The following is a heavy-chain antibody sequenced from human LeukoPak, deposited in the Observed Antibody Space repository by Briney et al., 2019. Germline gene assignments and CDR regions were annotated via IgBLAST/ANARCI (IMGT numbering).Heavy chain of an antibody. D-gene: IGHD3-9*01. V-gene: IGHV1-8*03. CDR2: MNPNSGNT. CDR3: ARGAGYYISFSTAWFDP. CDR1: GYTFTSYD. Sequence: ASVKVSCKASGYTFTSYDINWVRQATGQGLEWMGWMNPNSGNTGYAQKFQGRVTITRNTSISTAYMELSSLRSEDTAVYYCARGAGYYISFSTAWFDPWGQGTLVTVSS. J-gene: IGHJ5*02.